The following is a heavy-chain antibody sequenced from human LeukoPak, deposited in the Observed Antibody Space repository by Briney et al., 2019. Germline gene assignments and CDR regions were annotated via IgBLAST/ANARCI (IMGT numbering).Heavy chain of an antibody. D-gene: IGHD3-22*01. V-gene: IGHV4-39*07. CDR1: GGSISTSNYY. CDR3: ARGRWKVPSPYYYDSTRRSGAFDI. Sequence: PSETLSLTCTVSGGSISTSNYYWGWIRQPPGKGLEWIGEINHSGSTNYNPSLKSRVTISVDTSKNQFSLKLSSVTAADTAVYYCARGRWKVPSPYYYDSTRRSGAFDIWGQGTMVTVSS. J-gene: IGHJ3*02. CDR2: INHSGST.